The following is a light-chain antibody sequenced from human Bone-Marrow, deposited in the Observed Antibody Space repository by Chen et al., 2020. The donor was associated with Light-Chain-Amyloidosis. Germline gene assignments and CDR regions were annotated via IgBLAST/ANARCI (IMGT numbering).Light chain of an antibody. CDR1: SSDVGGYNF. Sequence: QSALTQPASVSGSPGQSITISCTGTSSDVGGYNFVSWYKQHQGKAPKLMIYDVSNRPSGVSSRFSGSKSGSTPSLTICGLQAEDEADYYYSSKTRSATLYVFGIGTKVTVL. CDR3: SSKTRSATLYV. V-gene: IGLV2-14*03. J-gene: IGLJ1*01. CDR2: DVS.